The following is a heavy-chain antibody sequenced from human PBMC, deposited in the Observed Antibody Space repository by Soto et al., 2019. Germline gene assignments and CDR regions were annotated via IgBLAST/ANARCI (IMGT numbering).Heavy chain of an antibody. D-gene: IGHD6-13*01. V-gene: IGHV4-59*01. CDR3: ARGSAAGTKSHFDY. CDR1: GGSISGYY. J-gene: IGHJ4*02. Sequence: VQLQESGPGLVKPSETLSLTCTVSGGSISGYYWSWIRQSPGKGLEWIGYIHYSGSTNYNPSLTSRVTISVDTSKNQLSLKLRSVTAADTAVYYCARGSAAGTKSHFDYWGQGTLVTVSS. CDR2: IHYSGST.